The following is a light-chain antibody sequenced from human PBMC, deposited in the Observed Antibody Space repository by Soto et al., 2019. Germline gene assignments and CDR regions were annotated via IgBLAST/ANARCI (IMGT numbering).Light chain of an antibody. V-gene: IGLV2-14*01. CDR1: TSDVGRYNY. Sequence: QSAPTQPASVSGSPGQSITLSCTGTTSDVGRYNYVSWYQQHPGKAPKLMIYEVSNRPSAVSDRFSGSKSGNTASLTISGLQAEDEADYFCSSYKSSDTVVFGGGTQLTVL. J-gene: IGLJ2*01. CDR2: EVS. CDR3: SSYKSSDTVV.